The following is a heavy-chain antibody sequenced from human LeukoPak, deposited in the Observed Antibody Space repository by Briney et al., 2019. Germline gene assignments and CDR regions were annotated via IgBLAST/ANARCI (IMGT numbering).Heavy chain of an antibody. CDR1: GFTVSSNY. J-gene: IGHJ4*02. V-gene: IGHV3-66*01. Sequence: GGSLRLSCAASGFTVSSNYMSWVRQAPGKGLEWVSVIYRNGSTYYADSVKGRFTISRDNSKNTLYLQMNSLRAEDTAVYYCARESRLITGYYDSSGYQSYWGPGTLVTVSS. CDR3: ARESRLITGYYDSSGYQSY. D-gene: IGHD3-22*01. CDR2: IYRNGST.